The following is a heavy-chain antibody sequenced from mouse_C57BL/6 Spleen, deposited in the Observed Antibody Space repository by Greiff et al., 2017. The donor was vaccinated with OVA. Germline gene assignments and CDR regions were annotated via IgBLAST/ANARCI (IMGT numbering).Heavy chain of an antibody. CDR2: ISYDGSN. J-gene: IGHJ2*01. V-gene: IGHV3-6*01. D-gene: IGHD1-1*01. Sequence: ESGPGLVKPSQSLSLTCSVTGYSITSGYYWNWIRQFPGNKLEWMGYISYDGSNNYNPSLKNRISITRDTSKNQLFLKLIAVTTEDTATYYCARVTTVVFDYWGQGTTLTVSS. CDR1: GYSITSGYY. CDR3: ARVTTVVFDY.